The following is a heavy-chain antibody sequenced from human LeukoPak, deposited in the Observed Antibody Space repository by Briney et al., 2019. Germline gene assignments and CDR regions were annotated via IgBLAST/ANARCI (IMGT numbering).Heavy chain of an antibody. J-gene: IGHJ4*02. D-gene: IGHD3-3*01. CDR3: AKDIVAVDYDFWSGYFYYFDY. CDR2: INSDGSST. CDR1: GFTFSSYW. Sequence: GSLRLSCAASGFTFSSYWMHWVRQAPGKGLVWVSRINSDGSSTSYADSVKGRFTISRDNAKNSLYLQMNSLRAEDTALYYCAKDIVAVDYDFWSGYFYYFDYWGQGTLVTVSS. V-gene: IGHV3-74*01.